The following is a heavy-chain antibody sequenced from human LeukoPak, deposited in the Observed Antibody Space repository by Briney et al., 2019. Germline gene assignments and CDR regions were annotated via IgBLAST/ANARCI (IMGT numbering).Heavy chain of an antibody. CDR2: IKGDGSEK. V-gene: IGHV3-7*01. D-gene: IGHD3-22*01. CDR1: GFTFSNYW. Sequence: GGSLRLSYVASGFTFSNYWMSWVRPAPGKGLESVANIKGDGSEKYYVDSVKGRFTISRDNAKTSLYLQMNSLRAEDTAVYYCARWNYDNGAYYLDYWGRGTLVTVSS. CDR3: ARWNYDNGAYYLDY. J-gene: IGHJ4*02.